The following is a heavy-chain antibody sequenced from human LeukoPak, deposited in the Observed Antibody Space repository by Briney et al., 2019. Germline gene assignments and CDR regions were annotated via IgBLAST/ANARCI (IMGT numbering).Heavy chain of an antibody. CDR2: IYDGGST. V-gene: IGHV4-4*07. CDR3: ARDSGTSGEVKFDP. CDR1: GGSISNYY. J-gene: IGHJ5*02. D-gene: IGHD3-10*01. Sequence: TSETLSLTCTVSGGSISNYYWSWIRQPAGKTLEWIGRIYDGGSTNYNPSLKSRVTMSVGTSKNQISLKLKSVTAADTAVYHCARDSGTSGEVKFDPWGQGALVTVSS.